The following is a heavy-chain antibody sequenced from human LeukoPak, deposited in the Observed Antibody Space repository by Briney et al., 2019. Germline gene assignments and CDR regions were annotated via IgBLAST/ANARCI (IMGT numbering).Heavy chain of an antibody. J-gene: IGHJ3*02. V-gene: IGHV1-8*01. CDR3: ASITYYYDSSGYTHAFDI. Sequence: ASVKVSCKASGYTFTSYVINWVRQATGQGLEWMGWMNPNSGNTGYAQKFQGRVTMTRNTSISTAYMELSSLRSEDTAVYYCASITYYYDSSGYTHAFDIWGQGTMVTVSS. D-gene: IGHD3-22*01. CDR1: GYTFTSYV. CDR2: MNPNSGNT.